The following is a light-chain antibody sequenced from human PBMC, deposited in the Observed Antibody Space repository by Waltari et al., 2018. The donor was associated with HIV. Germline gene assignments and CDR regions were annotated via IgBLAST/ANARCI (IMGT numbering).Light chain of an antibody. CDR3: SLSFGGAAV. J-gene: IGLJ2*01. V-gene: IGLV3-1*01. CDR1: KLGDKY. Sequence: SYELTQPPSVSVSPGQTASITCSGDKLGDKYACWYQQKPGQSPVVVIYQDSKRPSGTPARFSGSLLGGKAVLTLSGAQPEDEADYYCSLSFGGAAVFGGGTHVTVL. CDR2: QDS.